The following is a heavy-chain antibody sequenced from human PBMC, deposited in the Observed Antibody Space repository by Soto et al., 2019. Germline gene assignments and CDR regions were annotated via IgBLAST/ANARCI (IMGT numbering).Heavy chain of an antibody. Sequence: EVQLLESGGGLVQPGESLRLSCVASGFTFSSSAMTWVRQAPGKGLEWVSTISDSGGSTYYANSVMGRFTISRDISKNTLYLQISSLRADDTAVYYCEKEECSTCPIGYWGQGTLVTVSS. CDR2: ISDSGGST. CDR1: GFTFSSSA. D-gene: IGHD6-13*01. V-gene: IGHV3-23*01. J-gene: IGHJ4*02. CDR3: EKEECSTCPIGY.